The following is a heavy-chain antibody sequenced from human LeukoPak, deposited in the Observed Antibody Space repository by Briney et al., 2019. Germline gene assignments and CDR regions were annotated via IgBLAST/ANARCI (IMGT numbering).Heavy chain of an antibody. V-gene: IGHV4-59*01. J-gene: IGHJ4*02. Sequence: PSETLSLTCTVSGDFISNYYWSWVRQPPGGGLEWIGYVYYISNTNYNPSLKSRVTMSVNPSENQFSLKLNSVTAADTAMYYCARTQSQSGSYRYYFGYWGQGTLVTVSS. CDR3: ARTQSQSGSYRYYFGY. CDR2: VYYISNT. CDR1: GDFISNYY. D-gene: IGHD1-26*01.